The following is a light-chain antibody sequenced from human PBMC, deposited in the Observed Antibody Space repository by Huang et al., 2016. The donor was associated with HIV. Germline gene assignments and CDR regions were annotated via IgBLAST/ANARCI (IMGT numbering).Light chain of an antibody. CDR3: QQYYSSPFT. CDR1: QSILYSSTDKSY. J-gene: IGKJ3*01. Sequence: DIVMTQSPDSLAASLGERATINCKSSQSILYSSTDKSYLAWYHQKPGQPPKLLIYWASTRESGVPDRFSGSGSGTDFTLTISSLQAEDVAVYYCQQYYSSPFTFGPGTKVDIK. V-gene: IGKV4-1*01. CDR2: WAS.